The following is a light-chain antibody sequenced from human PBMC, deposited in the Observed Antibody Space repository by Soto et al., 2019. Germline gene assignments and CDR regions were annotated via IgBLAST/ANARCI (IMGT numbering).Light chain of an antibody. Sequence: DIQMTQSPSSLSASVGDRVTITCRASQSISSWLAWYQQKPGKAPKLLIYDASSLESGVPSRFSGSGSGTDFTLTITSLQSEDFATYYCQHAKSFPVTFGQGTLLEI. CDR3: QHAKSFPVT. CDR2: DAS. CDR1: QSISSW. J-gene: IGKJ5*01. V-gene: IGKV1-12*01.